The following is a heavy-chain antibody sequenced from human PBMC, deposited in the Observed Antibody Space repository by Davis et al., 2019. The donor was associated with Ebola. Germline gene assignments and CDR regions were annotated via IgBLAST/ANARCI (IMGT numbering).Heavy chain of an antibody. Sequence: MPSETLSLTCTVSGGSISSYYWRWIRQPPGKGLEWIGYIYYSGSTNYNPSLKSRVTISVDTSKNQFSLKLSSVTAEDTAVYYCARGSIVGATDFDYWGQGTLVTVSS. CDR3: ARGSIVGATDFDY. J-gene: IGHJ4*02. CDR1: GGSISSYY. CDR2: IYYSGST. V-gene: IGHV4-59*01. D-gene: IGHD1-26*01.